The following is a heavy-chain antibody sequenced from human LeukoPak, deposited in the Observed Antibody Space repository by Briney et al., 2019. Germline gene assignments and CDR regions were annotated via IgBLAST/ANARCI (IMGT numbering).Heavy chain of an antibody. D-gene: IGHD6-13*01. Sequence: GGSLRLSCAASGFTFSSYWMSWVRQAPGEGLEWVANIKQDGSEKYYVDSVKGRFTISRDNAKNSPYLQMNSLRAEDTAVYYCASFRSSWYFRGWFDPWGQGTLVTVSS. J-gene: IGHJ5*02. CDR2: IKQDGSEK. CDR1: GFTFSSYW. V-gene: IGHV3-7*01. CDR3: ASFRSSWYFRGWFDP.